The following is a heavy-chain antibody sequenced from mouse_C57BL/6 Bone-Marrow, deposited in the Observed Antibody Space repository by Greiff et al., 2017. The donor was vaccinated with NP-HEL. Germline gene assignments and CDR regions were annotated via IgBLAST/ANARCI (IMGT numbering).Heavy chain of an antibody. V-gene: IGHV5-4*03. CDR3: ARVDYGSSWSDWYFDV. Sequence: EVKLVESGGGLVKPGGSLKLSCAASGFTFSSYAMSWVRQTPEKRLEWVATISDGGSYTYYPDNVKGRFTISRDNAKNNLYRQMSHLKSEDTAMYYCARVDYGSSWSDWYFDVWGTGTTVTVSS. CDR2: ISDGGSYT. CDR1: GFTFSSYA. J-gene: IGHJ1*03. D-gene: IGHD1-1*01.